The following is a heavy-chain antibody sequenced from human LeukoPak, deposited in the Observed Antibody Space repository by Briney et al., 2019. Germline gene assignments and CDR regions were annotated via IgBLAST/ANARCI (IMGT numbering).Heavy chain of an antibody. J-gene: IGHJ1*01. CDR1: GGTFSSYA. CDR3: AGASSYYDIMTGYYTAAEYFQH. D-gene: IGHD3-9*01. CDR2: IIPILGIA. Sequence: TPVKVSCKASGGTFSSYAISWVRQAPGQGLEWMGKIIPILGIAKYAQKFQGRGTITAGKSTSTAYMERSSGRAEDTRPYYSAGASSYYDIMTGYYTAAEYFQHWGQGTLVTVSS. V-gene: IGHV1-69*04.